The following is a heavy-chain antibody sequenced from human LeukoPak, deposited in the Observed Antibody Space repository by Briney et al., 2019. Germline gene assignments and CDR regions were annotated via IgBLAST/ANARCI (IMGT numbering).Heavy chain of an antibody. V-gene: IGHV1-2*02. CDR3: AAVNRVTSPTDTAATYFDY. D-gene: IGHD3-10*01. CDR2: INPNSGGT. Sequence: ASVKVSCKTSLDTFTGFSVHWGPEAPGHGLEWMGWINPNSGGTNYAQKFQGRVTMTRDTSISTAHMQQSRLRSDDTAVYYCAAVNRVTSPTDTAATYFDYWGQGTLVTVSS. CDR1: LDTFTGFS. J-gene: IGHJ4*02.